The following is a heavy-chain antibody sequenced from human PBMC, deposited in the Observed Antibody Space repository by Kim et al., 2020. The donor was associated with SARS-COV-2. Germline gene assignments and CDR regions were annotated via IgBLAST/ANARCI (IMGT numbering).Heavy chain of an antibody. CDR3: ARELAYYDILTAIEGGRGFDY. D-gene: IGHD3-9*01. CDR2: INPNSGGT. V-gene: IGHV1-2*04. J-gene: IGHJ4*02. Sequence: ASVKVSCKASGYTFTGYYMHWVRQAPGQGLEWMGWINPNSGGTNYAQKFQGWVTMTRDTSISTAYMELSRLRSDDTAVYYCARELAYYDILTAIEGGRGFDYWGQGTLVTVSS. CDR1: GYTFTGYY.